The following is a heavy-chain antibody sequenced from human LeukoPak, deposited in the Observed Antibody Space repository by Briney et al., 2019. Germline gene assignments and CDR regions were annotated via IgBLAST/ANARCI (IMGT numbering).Heavy chain of an antibody. D-gene: IGHD3-10*01. V-gene: IGHV4-34*01. CDR3: ATYYGSGSPFDY. Sequence: PSETLSLTCAVYGGSFSGYYWGWIRQPPGKGLEWIGEINHSGSTNYNPSLKSRVTISVDTSKNQFSLKLSSVTAADTAVYYCATYYGSGSPFDYWGQGTLVTVSS. CDR1: GGSFSGYY. CDR2: INHSGST. J-gene: IGHJ4*02.